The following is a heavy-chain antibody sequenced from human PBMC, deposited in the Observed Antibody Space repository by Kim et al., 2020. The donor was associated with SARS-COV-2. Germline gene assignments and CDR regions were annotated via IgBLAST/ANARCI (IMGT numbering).Heavy chain of an antibody. D-gene: IGHD3-9*01. J-gene: IGHJ3*02. V-gene: IGHV7-4-1*02. CDR3: ARTSSIFFRAFDI. Sequence: YAQGFTGRFVFALDTSVSTAYLQISILKAEDTAVYYCARTSSIFFRAFDIWGQGTMVTVSS.